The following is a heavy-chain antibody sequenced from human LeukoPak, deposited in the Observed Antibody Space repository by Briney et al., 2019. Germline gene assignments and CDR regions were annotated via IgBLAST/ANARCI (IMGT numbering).Heavy chain of an antibody. CDR1: GFRFSNYW. D-gene: IGHD6-6*01. Sequence: GGSLRLSCAASGFRFSNYWMSWVRQAPGKGLEWVANIKQDGSVKYYVDSVKGRFTISRDNTKNSQYLHMNSLRAEDTAVYYCARIGYSSWSFDYWGQGTLVTVSS. CDR3: ARIGYSSWSFDY. V-gene: IGHV3-7*01. CDR2: IKQDGSVK. J-gene: IGHJ4*02.